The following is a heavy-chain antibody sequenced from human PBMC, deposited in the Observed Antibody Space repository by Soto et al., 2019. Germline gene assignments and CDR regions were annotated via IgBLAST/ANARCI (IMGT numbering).Heavy chain of an antibody. Sequence: EVQLVESGGGLVQPGGSLRLSCAASGCTFSNYWMYWVRQAPGKGLVRVSRTNSDGSTSSYADSVKGRFTISRDNANTTLYLQMNSQRDEDTAVYYCARVDCVGGSCYSLAGSFYYYMDVWGKGTTFTVFS. CDR2: TNSDGSTS. CDR1: GCTFSNYW. D-gene: IGHD2-15*01. V-gene: IGHV3-74*01. J-gene: IGHJ6*03. CDR3: ARVDCVGGSCYSLAGSFYYYMDV.